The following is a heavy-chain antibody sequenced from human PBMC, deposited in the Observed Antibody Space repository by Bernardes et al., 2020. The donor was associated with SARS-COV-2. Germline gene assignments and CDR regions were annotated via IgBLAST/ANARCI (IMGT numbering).Heavy chain of an antibody. J-gene: IGHJ6*02. Sequence: GGSLRLSCATSGFTFRDYAMSWVRQAPGRGLEWVSRITGSGGSIYYADSVKGRFTISRDNSKNTLYLQMDSLRAEDTALYYCAKGLSTISYYYFGLDFWGQGTTVTVSS. V-gene: IGHV3-23*01. D-gene: IGHD3-3*01. CDR2: ITGSGGSI. CDR3: AKGLSTISYYYFGLDF. CDR1: GFTFRDYA.